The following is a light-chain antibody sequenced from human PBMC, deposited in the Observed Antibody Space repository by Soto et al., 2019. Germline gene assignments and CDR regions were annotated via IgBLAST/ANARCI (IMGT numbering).Light chain of an antibody. J-gene: IGKJ5*01. CDR1: QSVASS. CDR2: GAS. CDR3: QQYHYWPIT. V-gene: IGKV3-15*01. Sequence: ERVMTQSPATLSASPGERVTLSCRASQSVASSVAWYQQKPGQAPRLILYGASTRATGFPARFSGSGSGTEFTLTISSLQSEDFAVYLCQQYHYWPITFGQGTRLEI.